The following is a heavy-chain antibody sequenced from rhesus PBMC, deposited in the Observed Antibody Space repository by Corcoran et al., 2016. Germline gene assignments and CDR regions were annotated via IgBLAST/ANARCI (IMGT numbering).Heavy chain of an antibody. CDR1: GGSISSRNG. V-gene: IGHV4-93*01. CDR2: ICGIGGST. CDR3: TRDRYYFDS. J-gene: IGHJ4*01. Sequence: QVQLQESGPAGVKPSETLSLTCAVPGGSISSRNGWSWISQSPGKGLEWIGGICGIGGSTEYTSSLRSRVTISKDTSKDQFSLKLSSVTAADTAVYYCTRDRYYFDSWGQGVLVTVSS.